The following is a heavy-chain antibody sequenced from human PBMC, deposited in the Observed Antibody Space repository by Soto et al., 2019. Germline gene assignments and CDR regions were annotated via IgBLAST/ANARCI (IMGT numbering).Heavy chain of an antibody. CDR1: GGSITTNY. CDR3: GRVFGNFWSGYHVDY. V-gene: IGHV4-59*12. D-gene: IGHD3-3*01. Sequence: SETLSLTCTVSGGSITTNYWTWIRWTPGKGLEGIGHIYYCRRTYYSPSLKIRVSMSVDPPTNQTSRNLSSVTAGDTAVYFCGRVFGNFWSGYHVDYWGQGRPGNVSS. J-gene: IGHJ4*02. CDR2: IYYCRRT.